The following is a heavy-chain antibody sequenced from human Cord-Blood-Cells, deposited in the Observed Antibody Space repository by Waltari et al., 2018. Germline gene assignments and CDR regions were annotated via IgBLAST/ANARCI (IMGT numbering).Heavy chain of an antibody. Sequence: QVQLVESGGGVVQPGRSLRPSCAASGFTSRSSGMHWVRQAPGKGLEWVAFIWYDGSNKYYADSVKGRFTISRDNSKNTLYLQMNSLRAEDTAVYYCARGDTAMVDYWGQGTLVTVSS. CDR1: GFTSRSSG. CDR3: ARGDTAMVDY. J-gene: IGHJ4*02. V-gene: IGHV3-33*01. CDR2: IWYDGSNK. D-gene: IGHD5-18*01.